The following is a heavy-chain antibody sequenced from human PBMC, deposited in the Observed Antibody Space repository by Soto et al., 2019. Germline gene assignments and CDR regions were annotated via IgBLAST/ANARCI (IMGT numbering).Heavy chain of an antibody. CDR2: MSYAGSNE. CDR1: GFTFSHYA. Sequence: QVQLVESGGGVVQPGRSLRLSCAASGFTFSHYAMHWVRQAPGKGLEWVALMSYAGSNEYYADSVKGRFTISRDNSKNTLYLQMNSLRAEDTAVYYCAKDGSHSLDYWGQGTLVTVSS. V-gene: IGHV3-30*18. J-gene: IGHJ4*02. CDR3: AKDGSHSLDY. D-gene: IGHD1-26*01.